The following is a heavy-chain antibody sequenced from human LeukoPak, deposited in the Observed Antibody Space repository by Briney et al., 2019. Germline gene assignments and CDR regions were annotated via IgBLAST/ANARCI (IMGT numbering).Heavy chain of an antibody. J-gene: IGHJ4*02. CDR3: ARGLYSSGWYGEVFDY. D-gene: IGHD6-19*01. Sequence: SETLSLTCAVYGGSFSGYYWSWIRQPPGKGLEWIGEINHSGSTNYNPSLKSRVTISVDTSKNQFSLKLSSVTAADTAVYYCARGLYSSGWYGEVFDYWGQGTLVTVSS. CDR1: GGSFSGYY. V-gene: IGHV4-34*01. CDR2: INHSGST.